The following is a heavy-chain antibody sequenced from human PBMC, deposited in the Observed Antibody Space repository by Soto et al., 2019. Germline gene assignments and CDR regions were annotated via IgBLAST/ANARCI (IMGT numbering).Heavy chain of an antibody. J-gene: IGHJ4*02. D-gene: IGHD3-10*01. CDR2: IKSKSDGETT. V-gene: IGHV3-15*01. CDR3: ATYGNTWALNY. Sequence: GGSLRLSCAASGFTFSNAWMGWVRQAPGKGLEWVGHIKSKSDGETTDYAAPVKGRFTISRDESEDTLYLQMNSLKTEDTAVYYCATYGNTWALNYWGQGTQVTVSS. CDR1: GFTFSNAW.